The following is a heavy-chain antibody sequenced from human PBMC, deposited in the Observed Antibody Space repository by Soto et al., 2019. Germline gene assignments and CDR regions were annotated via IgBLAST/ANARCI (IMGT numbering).Heavy chain of an antibody. CDR3: ARHGGSLFSPTGDDY. V-gene: IGHV5-10-1*01. D-gene: IGHD1-26*01. Sequence: PGESLKISCKGSGYSFTSYWISWVRQMPGKGLEWMGRIDPSDSYTNYSPSFQGHVTISADKSISTAYLQWSSLKASDTAMYYCARHGGSLFSPTGDDYWGQGTLVTVSS. CDR1: GYSFTSYW. CDR2: IDPSDSYT. J-gene: IGHJ4*02.